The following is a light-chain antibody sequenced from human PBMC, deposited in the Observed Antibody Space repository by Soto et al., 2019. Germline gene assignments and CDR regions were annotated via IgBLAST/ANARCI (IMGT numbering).Light chain of an antibody. J-gene: IGKJ2*01. V-gene: IGKV3-20*01. CDR3: QQYGSEPGT. CDR2: GAS. Sequence: EIVLTQSPGTLSLSPGERATLSCRGSQSVSSSYLGWYQQKPGQAPRLLIYGASSRATGIPDRLSGSGSGTDFTITISRLESEDFAVYYCQQYGSEPGTFGQGIKLQIK. CDR1: QSVSSSY.